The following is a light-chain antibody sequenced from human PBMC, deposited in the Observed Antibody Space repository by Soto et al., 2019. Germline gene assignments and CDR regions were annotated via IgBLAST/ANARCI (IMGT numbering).Light chain of an antibody. CDR2: DVS. V-gene: IGLV2-14*01. Sequence: QSALTQPASVSGSPGQSITISCTGTSSDVGGYNYVSWYQQHPGKAPKLMIYDVSNRPSGVSNRFSGSKSGNTASLTISGLQAEDEADYYYNSYTSSSTLPYVFGTGTKVTVL. CDR3: NSYTSSSTLPYV. CDR1: SSDVGGYNY. J-gene: IGLJ1*01.